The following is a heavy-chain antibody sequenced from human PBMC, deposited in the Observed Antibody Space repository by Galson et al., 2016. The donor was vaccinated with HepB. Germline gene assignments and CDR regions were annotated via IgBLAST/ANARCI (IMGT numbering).Heavy chain of an antibody. V-gene: IGHV3-21*01. CDR1: GFTFSTYG. Sequence: SLRLSCAASGFTFSTYGMNWVRKAPGRGLEWVSHISNIGSHIYYADSLKGRLTISRDNAKNSLHLQMSSLRAEDTAIYYCARDDDMWARRSAMDVWGQGTTVTVSS. CDR2: ISNIGSHI. J-gene: IGHJ6*02. D-gene: IGHD1-1*01. CDR3: ARDDDMWARRSAMDV.